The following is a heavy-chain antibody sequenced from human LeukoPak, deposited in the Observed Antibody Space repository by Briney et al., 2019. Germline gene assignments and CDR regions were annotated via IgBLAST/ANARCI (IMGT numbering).Heavy chain of an antibody. J-gene: IGHJ5*02. D-gene: IGHD5-18*01. V-gene: IGHV1-69*05. Sequence: SVKVSCKASGGTFSSYAISWVRQAPGQGLEWMGRIIPIFGTANYAQKFQGRVTITTDESTSTAYMVLSSLRSEDTAVYYCARGKKNSYGFNWFDPWGQGTLVTVSS. CDR2: IIPIFGTA. CDR1: GGTFSSYA. CDR3: ARGKKNSYGFNWFDP.